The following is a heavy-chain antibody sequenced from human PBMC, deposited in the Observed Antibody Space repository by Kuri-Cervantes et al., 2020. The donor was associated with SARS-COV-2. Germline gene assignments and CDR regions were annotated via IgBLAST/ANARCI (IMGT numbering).Heavy chain of an antibody. J-gene: IGHJ2*01. Sequence: GESLKISCAASGFTVSTNYMSWVRQAPGKGLEWVSIIYSGGTTYYADSVKGRFTISRDNSKNTVNLQMNSLRGEDTALYYCARAGYSTGWFPGWYFDLWGRGTLVTVSS. CDR1: GFTVSTNY. D-gene: IGHD6-19*01. CDR2: IYSGGTT. V-gene: IGHV3-53*01. CDR3: ARAGYSTGWFPGWYFDL.